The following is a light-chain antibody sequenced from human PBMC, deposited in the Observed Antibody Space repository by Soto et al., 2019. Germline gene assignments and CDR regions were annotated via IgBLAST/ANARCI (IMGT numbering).Light chain of an antibody. Sequence: QSALTQPASVSGSPGQSITISCTGTSSDVGGYNYVFWYQQHPGKAPKLMISDVSNRPSGVSNRFSGSKSGNTASLTISGLQAEDEADYYCSSYTSSGTLVVFGGGTKLTVL. CDR2: DVS. CDR1: SSDVGGYNY. CDR3: SSYTSSGTLVV. J-gene: IGLJ2*01. V-gene: IGLV2-14*01.